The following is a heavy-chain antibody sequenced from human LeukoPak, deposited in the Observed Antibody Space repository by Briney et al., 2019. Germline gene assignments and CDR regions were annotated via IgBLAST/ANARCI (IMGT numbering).Heavy chain of an antibody. D-gene: IGHD5-12*01. CDR1: GYTFTSYG. J-gene: IGHJ3*02. CDR2: INPNSGGT. V-gene: IGHV1-2*02. Sequence: GASVKVSCKASGYTFTSYGISWVRQAPGQGLEWMGWINPNSGGTNYAQKFQGRVTMTRDTSISTAYMELSRLRSDDTAVYYCARDMGLRSGAFDIWGQGTMVTVSS. CDR3: ARDMGLRSGAFDI.